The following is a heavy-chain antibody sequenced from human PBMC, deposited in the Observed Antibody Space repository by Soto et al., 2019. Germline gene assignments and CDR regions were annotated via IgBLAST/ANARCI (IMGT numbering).Heavy chain of an antibody. CDR3: ARNCSSWSPLSDYDYGMDV. V-gene: IGHV1-8*01. D-gene: IGHD6-13*01. Sequence: QVQLVQSGAEVKKPGASVKVSCKASGYTFTNYDINWVRQATGPGPEWMGWINPNTGKTGYAQKFQGRVTMTRNTSTSTAYMELTSLTSEGTGVFYCARNCSSWSPLSDYDYGMDVWGQGTMVTVSS. CDR1: GYTFTNYD. J-gene: IGHJ6*02. CDR2: INPNTGKT.